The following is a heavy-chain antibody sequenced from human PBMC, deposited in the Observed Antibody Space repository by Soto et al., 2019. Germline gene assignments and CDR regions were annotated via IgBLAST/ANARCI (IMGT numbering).Heavy chain of an antibody. CDR3: ARMYYYGSSDAFDI. V-gene: IGHV4-31*03. Sequence: TLPITCTVSGGTISSGGYYWFLISQHQGKGLDGIGYTYYSGRTYYNASLNSRVNISVDTSKNQFSMKLSSVTDADTAVYYCARMYYYGSSDAFDIWGQGTMVT. J-gene: IGHJ3*02. D-gene: IGHD3-10*01. CDR1: GGTISSGGYY. CDR2: TYYSGRT.